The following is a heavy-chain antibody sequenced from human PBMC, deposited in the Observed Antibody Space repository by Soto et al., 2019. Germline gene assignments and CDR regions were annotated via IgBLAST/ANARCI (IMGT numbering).Heavy chain of an antibody. J-gene: IGHJ4*02. CDR1: GFPFSSYA. CDR3: AKNLGTSTTPFDY. Sequence: GGSFSLSCTASGFPFSSYAMSWVRQAPGKGLEWVSAISTSGGSTYYADSVKGRFTISRDNSKNTLYLQMNSLRAEDTAVYYCAKNLGTSTTPFDYWGQGTLVTVSS. D-gene: IGHD1-1*01. V-gene: IGHV3-23*01. CDR2: ISTSGGST.